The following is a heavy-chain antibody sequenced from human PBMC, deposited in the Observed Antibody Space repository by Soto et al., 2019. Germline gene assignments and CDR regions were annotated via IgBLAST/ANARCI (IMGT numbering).Heavy chain of an antibody. D-gene: IGHD3-16*02. CDR2: ISWNSGSI. V-gene: IGHV3-9*01. Sequence: GGSLRLSCAASGFTFDDYAMHWVRQAPGKGLEWVSGISWNSGSIGYADSVKGRFTISRDNAKNSLYLQMNSLRAEDTALYYCAKGLYHLLDAFDIWGQGTMVTVSS. CDR1: GFTFDDYA. CDR3: AKGLYHLLDAFDI. J-gene: IGHJ3*02.